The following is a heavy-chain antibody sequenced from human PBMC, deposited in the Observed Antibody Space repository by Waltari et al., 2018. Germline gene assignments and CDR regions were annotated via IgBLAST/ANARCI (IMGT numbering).Heavy chain of an antibody. D-gene: IGHD4-17*01. CDR2: IIPIFGTA. CDR1: GGTFSSYA. Sequence: QVQLVQSGAEVKKPGSSVKVSCKASGGTFSSYAISWVRQAPGQGLEWMGGIIPIFGTAYYAQKFQGRVTITTDEATSTAYMELSSLRSEDTAVYYCARGERGVTTRVWGYYFDYWGQGTLVTVSS. CDR3: ARGERGVTTRVWGYYFDY. V-gene: IGHV1-69*05. J-gene: IGHJ4*02.